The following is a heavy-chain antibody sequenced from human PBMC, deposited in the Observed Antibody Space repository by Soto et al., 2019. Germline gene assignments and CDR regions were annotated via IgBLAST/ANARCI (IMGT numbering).Heavy chain of an antibody. D-gene: IGHD2-21*02. V-gene: IGHV4-39*01. CDR1: GDSINNRSYY. J-gene: IGHJ4*02. CDR3: ERQRTSVVTQAYFDS. CDR2: IYYSGST. Sequence: SETLSLTCTVTGDSINNRSYYWSWIRQPPGKGLKWIGSIYYSGSTYNNPSLKSRVSMSVDTSKNQFSLKLRSVTAADAALYYCERQRTSVVTQAYFDSWGQGSLVTVSS.